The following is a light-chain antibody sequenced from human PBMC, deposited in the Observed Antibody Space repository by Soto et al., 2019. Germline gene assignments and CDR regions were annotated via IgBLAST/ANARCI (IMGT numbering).Light chain of an antibody. Sequence: QSALTQPASVSGSPGQSITISCIGTSSDVGGYRLVSWYQQHPGKAPKLIIYEVTERPSGVSSRFSASKSGNTASLTISGLKPEDEADYYCCSYAGSSSLVFGGGTKLTVL. V-gene: IGLV2-23*02. CDR3: CSYAGSSSLV. J-gene: IGLJ3*02. CDR1: SSDVGGYRL. CDR2: EVT.